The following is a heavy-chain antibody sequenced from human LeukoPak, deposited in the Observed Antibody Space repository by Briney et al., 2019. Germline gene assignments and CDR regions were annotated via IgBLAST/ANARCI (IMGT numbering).Heavy chain of an antibody. Sequence: PGGSLRLSCTASGFTFGTYAMHWVRQAPVKGLEWVSVIYSGGSTYYADSVKGRFTISRDNSKNTLYLQMNSLRAEDTAVYYCARYYYDSSGYHNNYYFDYWGQGTLVTVSS. D-gene: IGHD3-22*01. V-gene: IGHV3-66*01. CDR2: IYSGGST. J-gene: IGHJ4*02. CDR3: ARYYYDSSGYHNNYYFDY. CDR1: GFTFGTYA.